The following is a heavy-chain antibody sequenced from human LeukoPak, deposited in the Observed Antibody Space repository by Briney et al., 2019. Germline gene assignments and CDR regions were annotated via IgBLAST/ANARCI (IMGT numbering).Heavy chain of an antibody. V-gene: IGHV1-2*02. CDR3: ARASGSYWWFDS. D-gene: IGHD1-26*01. CDR2: VNPNSGGT. J-gene: IGHJ5*01. Sequence: ASVKVSCKASGYTFTSYYMHWVRQAPGQGLEWMGCVNPNSGGTNYAQKFQGSVTMTRDTSISTVYMELSRLRSDDTAVYYCARASGSYWWFDSWGQGTLVTVSS. CDR1: GYTFTSYY.